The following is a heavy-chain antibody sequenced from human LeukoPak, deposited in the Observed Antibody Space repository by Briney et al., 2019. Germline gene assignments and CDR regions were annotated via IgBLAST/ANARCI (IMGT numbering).Heavy chain of an antibody. Sequence: SETLSLTCAVYGGSFSGYYWSWIRQPPGKGLEWIGEINHSGSTNYNPSLKSRVTISVDTSKNQFSLKLSSVTAADMAVYYCARRRTYGSGSSDYWGQGTLVTVSS. CDR2: INHSGST. D-gene: IGHD3-10*01. CDR3: ARRRTYGSGSSDY. J-gene: IGHJ4*02. V-gene: IGHV4-34*01. CDR1: GGSFSGYY.